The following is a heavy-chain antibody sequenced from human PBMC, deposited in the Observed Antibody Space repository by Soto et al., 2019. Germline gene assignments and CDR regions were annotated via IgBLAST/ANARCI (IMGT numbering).Heavy chain of an antibody. D-gene: IGHD2-2*01. Sequence: GGSLRLSCAASGFSFSSYAMHWVRQAPGKGLEWVAVISYDGSNKYYADSVKGRFTISRDNSKNTLYLQMNSLRAEDTAVYYCARDTRNSTPGYWGQGTLVTVSS. J-gene: IGHJ4*02. CDR3: ARDTRNSTPGY. CDR1: GFSFSSYA. V-gene: IGHV3-30-3*01. CDR2: ISYDGSNK.